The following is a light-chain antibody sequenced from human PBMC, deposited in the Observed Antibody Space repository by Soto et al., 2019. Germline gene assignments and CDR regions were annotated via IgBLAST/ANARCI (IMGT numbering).Light chain of an antibody. CDR3: CSYAGFSTLI. CDR1: SSDIGSYDL. CDR2: GDS. J-gene: IGLJ2*01. Sequence: QSALTQPASVSGSPGQSITISCTGTSSDIGSYDLVSWYQQHPGKAPKLMIYGDSKRPSGVSNRFSSSKSGNTASLTISVLQAEDEADYYCCSYAGFSTLIFGGGTKLTVL. V-gene: IGLV2-23*01.